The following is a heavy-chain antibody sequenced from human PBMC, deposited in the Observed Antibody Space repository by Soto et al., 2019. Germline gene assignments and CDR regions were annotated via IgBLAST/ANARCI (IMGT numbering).Heavy chain of an antibody. CDR1: GGSISSSSYY. CDR3: ARTFPYSSSWYRGFDY. CDR2: IYYSGST. J-gene: IGHJ4*02. V-gene: IGHV4-39*01. D-gene: IGHD6-13*01. Sequence: QLQLQESGPGLVKPSETLSLTCTVSGGSISSSSYYWGWIRQPPGKGLEWIGSIYYSGSTYYNPSLKSRVTISVDTSKNQFSLKLSSVTAADTAVYYCARTFPYSSSWYRGFDYWGQGTLVTVSS.